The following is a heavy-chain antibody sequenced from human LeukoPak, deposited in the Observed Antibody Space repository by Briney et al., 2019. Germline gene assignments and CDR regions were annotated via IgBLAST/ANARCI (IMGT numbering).Heavy chain of an antibody. CDR1: GGTFSSYA. Sequence: ASVTVSCKASGGTFSSYAISWVRQAPGQGLEWMGVLKLYDGSISHAQKFQGRVTMTSDTSTSTVYMELGSLRSEDTAVYFCARDGGSFSHNMDVWGQGTTVTVSS. J-gene: IGHJ6*02. CDR2: LKLYDGSI. CDR3: ARDGGSFSHNMDV. D-gene: IGHD1-26*01. V-gene: IGHV1-46*01.